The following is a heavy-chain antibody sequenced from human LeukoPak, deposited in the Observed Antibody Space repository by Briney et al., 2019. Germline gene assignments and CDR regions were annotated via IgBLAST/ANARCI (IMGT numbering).Heavy chain of an antibody. Sequence: GGSLRLSCAASGFSFDDYAMHWVRQAPGKGLEWVAGVSWNTVSMGYADSVKGRFTISRDNAKNSLYLQMNSLRAEDTALYYCAKESSGWYYFDYWGQGTLVTVSS. CDR3: AKESSGWYYFDY. J-gene: IGHJ4*02. CDR2: VSWNTVSM. D-gene: IGHD6-19*01. CDR1: GFSFDDYA. V-gene: IGHV3-9*01.